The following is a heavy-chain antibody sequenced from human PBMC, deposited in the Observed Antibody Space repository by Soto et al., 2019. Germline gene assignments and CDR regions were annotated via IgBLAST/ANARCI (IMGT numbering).Heavy chain of an antibody. CDR1: GFNFRNHA. D-gene: IGHD5-12*01. CDR3: ARGGDIADLKEGDLYYGVDV. V-gene: IGHV3-30*03. Sequence: WSLRLSCAASGFNFRNHAMHWFRQAPGKGLEWVAVISFDGKNEHYADSVKGRFIVSRENSKNTFYLQMNSLRGDDTAVYFAARGGDIADLKEGDLYYGVDVWGQGTAVTVSS. J-gene: IGHJ6*02. CDR2: ISFDGKNE.